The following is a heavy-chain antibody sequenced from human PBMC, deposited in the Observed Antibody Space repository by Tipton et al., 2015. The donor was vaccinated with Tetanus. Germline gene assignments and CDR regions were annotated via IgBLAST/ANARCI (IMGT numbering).Heavy chain of an antibody. Sequence: TLSLTCTVSGGSISRYYWPLVRQPPGKGLEWIGYIYYSGSTNYNPSLKSRVTISVDTSKNQFSLKLSSVTAADTAVYYCARGTGAYWGPGPLVTV. D-gene: IGHD1-14*01. CDR1: GGSISRYY. V-gene: IGHV4-59*01. CDR2: IYYSGST. J-gene: IGHJ4*02. CDR3: ARGTGAY.